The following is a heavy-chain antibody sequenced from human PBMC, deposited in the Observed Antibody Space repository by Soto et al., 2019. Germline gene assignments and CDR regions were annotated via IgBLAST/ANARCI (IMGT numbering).Heavy chain of an antibody. J-gene: IGHJ4*02. CDR1: GYSFIDYY. CDR3: ARPPGYISDWYYYDL. D-gene: IGHD3-9*01. V-gene: IGHV1-2*02. Sequence: QVPLVQSGAEVKKPGASVKVSCEASGYSFIDYYIHWVRQAPGQGFEWMGRISPKSPGTDYAKKFEDRVTLTWDTSLNTDYMELSSLKSYDTAVYYCARPPGYISDWYYYDLWGQGTRVTVSS. CDR2: ISPKSPGT.